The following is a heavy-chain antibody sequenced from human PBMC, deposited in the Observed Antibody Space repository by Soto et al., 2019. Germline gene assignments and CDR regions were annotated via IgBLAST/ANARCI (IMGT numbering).Heavy chain of an antibody. CDR2: VGWNGGDI. CDR1: GFTLDDYT. J-gene: IGHJ6*02. Sequence: VQLVESGGDLVQPGGSLRLSCAASGFTLDDYTMHWVRQAPGKGLEWVAGVGWNGGDIVYADSVKGRFTVSRDNTKNSLYLEMNSLRTEDTAIYYCAKDRAVVVPVSTSYFHYYGLDVWGQGTTVTVS. D-gene: IGHD2-2*01. V-gene: IGHV3-9*01. CDR3: AKDRAVVVPVSTSYFHYYGLDV.